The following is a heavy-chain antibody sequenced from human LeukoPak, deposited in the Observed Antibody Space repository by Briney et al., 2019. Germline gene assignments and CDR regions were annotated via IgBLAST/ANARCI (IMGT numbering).Heavy chain of an antibody. D-gene: IGHD3-22*01. CDR1: GGSISSDY. V-gene: IGHV4-59*01. Sequence: SETLSLTCTVSGGSISSDYRSWIRQPPGKGLEWIGYIYYRGSTNYNPSLKSRVTISVDTSKNQFSLKLSSVTAADTAVYYCARLSGYSSGHYYSDYWGQGTLVTVSS. CDR2: IYYRGST. CDR3: ARLSGYSSGHYYSDY. J-gene: IGHJ4*02.